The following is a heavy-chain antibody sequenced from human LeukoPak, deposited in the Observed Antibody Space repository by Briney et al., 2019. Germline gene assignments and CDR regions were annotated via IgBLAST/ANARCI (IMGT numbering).Heavy chain of an antibody. J-gene: IGHJ5*02. V-gene: IGHV1-8*01. Sequence: ASVKVSCKTSGYPFRNYDINWVRQATGQGLEWMGWINPHSGKTGYAQKFQGRVTMTRNTSISTAYMELSSLRSEDTAVYYCAREDYYDSGSFDPWGQGTLVTVSS. CDR3: AREDYYDSGSFDP. D-gene: IGHD3-22*01. CDR2: INPHSGKT. CDR1: GYPFRNYD.